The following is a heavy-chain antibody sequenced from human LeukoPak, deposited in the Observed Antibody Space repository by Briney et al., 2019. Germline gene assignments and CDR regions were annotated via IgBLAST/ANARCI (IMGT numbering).Heavy chain of an antibody. Sequence: GGSLRLSCAASGLTFSRNATSWVRKAPGKGLEWVSTIGGSGDKTFYADSVKGRFTISTDSPKNMLHLQMNTLRGQDTAIYYFGRRGDASSGWGGHDFWGQGALVTVSS. V-gene: IGHV3-23*01. J-gene: IGHJ4*02. CDR2: IGGSGDKT. D-gene: IGHD6-19*01. CDR3: GRRGDASSGWGGHDF. CDR1: GLTFSRNA.